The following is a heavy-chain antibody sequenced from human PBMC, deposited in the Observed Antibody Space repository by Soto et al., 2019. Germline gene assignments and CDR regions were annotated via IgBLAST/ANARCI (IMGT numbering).Heavy chain of an antibody. CDR1: GYTFTGYY. V-gene: IGHV1-2*02. J-gene: IGHJ4*02. D-gene: IGHD1-1*01. CDR3: ARAKRCLQPYYVDY. CDR2: INPNSGGT. Sequence: VQLLQFGAEVKKPGASVKVSCKASGYTFTGYYMHWVRQAPGQGLVWMGWINPNSGGTNYEQRFEGRATMTRDTSISTAYMELSRLRSDDKAVYYCARAKRCLQPYYVDYWGQGPLVTVSS.